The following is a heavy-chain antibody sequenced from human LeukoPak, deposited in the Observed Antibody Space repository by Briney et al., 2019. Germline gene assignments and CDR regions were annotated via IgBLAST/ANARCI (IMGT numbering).Heavy chain of an antibody. J-gene: IGHJ4*02. CDR1: GFTFSDYT. Sequence: GGSLRLSRAASGFTFSDYTMNWVRQAPGKGLEWVSYISSSSTIINYADSVKGRFTISRDNAKNSLYLQMNSLRAEDTADYYCARGDYYDRSGYYYTYWGQGTLVTVSS. CDR2: ISSSSTII. D-gene: IGHD3-22*01. V-gene: IGHV3-48*01. CDR3: ARGDYYDRSGYYYTY.